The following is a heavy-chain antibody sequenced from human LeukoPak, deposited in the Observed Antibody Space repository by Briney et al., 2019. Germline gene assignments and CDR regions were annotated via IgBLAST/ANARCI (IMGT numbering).Heavy chain of an antibody. J-gene: IGHJ3*02. D-gene: IGHD3-22*01. CDR2: IYTSGST. V-gene: IGHV4-4*09. Sequence: SETLSLTCTVSGGSISSYYWSWIRQPPGKGLEWIGYIYTSGSTNYNPSLKSRVTISVDTSKNQFSLKLSSVTAADTAVYYCARAVTTYDSSGYYYLALDAFDIWGQGTMVTVSS. CDR1: GGSISSYY. CDR3: ARAVTTYDSSGYYYLALDAFDI.